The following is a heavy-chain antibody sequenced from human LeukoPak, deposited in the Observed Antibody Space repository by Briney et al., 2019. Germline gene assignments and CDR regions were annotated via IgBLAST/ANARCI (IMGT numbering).Heavy chain of an antibody. J-gene: IGHJ4*02. Sequence: GGSLRLSCAASGFTFDDYGMSWVRQAPGKGLEWVSGINWNGGSTGYADSVKGRFTISRDNAKNSLYLQMNSLRAEDTALYYCARDCTNDVCSNFDYWGQGTLVTVSS. V-gene: IGHV3-20*04. CDR2: INWNGGST. D-gene: IGHD2-8*01. CDR1: GFTFDDYG. CDR3: ARDCTNDVCSNFDY.